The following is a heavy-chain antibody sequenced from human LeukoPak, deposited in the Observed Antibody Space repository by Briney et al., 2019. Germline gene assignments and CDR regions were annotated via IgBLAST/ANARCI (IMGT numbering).Heavy chain of an antibody. D-gene: IGHD3-16*01. V-gene: IGHV4-61*09. CDR2: VYTSGNT. J-gene: IGHJ4*02. Sequence: PSQTLSLTCTVSGGSISSGSYYWSWIRQPAGKGLEWIGHVYTSGNTNYNPSLKSRVTISVDTSKNQFSLKLSSVTAADTAIYYCARHYGSPWGQGTLVTVSS. CDR1: GGSISSGSYY. CDR3: ARHYGSP.